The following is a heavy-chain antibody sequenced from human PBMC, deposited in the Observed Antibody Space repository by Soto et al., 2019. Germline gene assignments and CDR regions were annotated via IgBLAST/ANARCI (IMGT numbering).Heavy chain of an antibody. CDR3: ARDLGPRITMVLGMVNRFDP. Sequence: QVQLVQSGAEVKKPGASVKVSCKASGYTFTSYGISWVRQAPGQGLEWMGWISAYNGNTNYAQKLQGRVTMTTDTSRSTDYMELRSLEHDETAVYYCARDLGPRITMVLGMVNRFDPWGQGTLVTVSS. CDR1: GYTFTSYG. D-gene: IGHD3-10*01. J-gene: IGHJ5*02. V-gene: IGHV1-18*01. CDR2: ISAYNGNT.